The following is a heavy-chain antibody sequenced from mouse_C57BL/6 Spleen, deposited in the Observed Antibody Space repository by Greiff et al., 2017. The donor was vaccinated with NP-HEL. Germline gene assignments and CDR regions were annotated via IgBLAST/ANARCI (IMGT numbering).Heavy chain of an antibody. D-gene: IGHD1-1*01. CDR3: ARFHYYGSSLYAMDY. V-gene: IGHV1-82*01. Sequence: VQLQQSGPELVKPGASVKISCKASGYAFSSSWMNWVKQRPGKGLEWIGRIYPGDGDTNYNGKFKGKATLTADKYSSTAYMQLSSLTSEDSAVYFCARFHYYGSSLYAMDYWGQGTSVTVSS. J-gene: IGHJ4*01. CDR2: IYPGDGDT. CDR1: GYAFSSSW.